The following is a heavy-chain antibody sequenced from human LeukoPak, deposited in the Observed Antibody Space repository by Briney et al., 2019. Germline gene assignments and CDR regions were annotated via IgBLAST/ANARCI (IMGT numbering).Heavy chain of an antibody. J-gene: IGHJ3*02. Sequence: ASVKVSCKASGGTFSSYAISWVRQAPGQGLEWMGGIIPIFGTANYAQKFQGRVTMTEDTSTDTAYMELSSLRSEDTAVYYCATPPVGSGSHDAFDIWGQGTMVTVSS. V-gene: IGHV1-69*06. CDR3: ATPPVGSGSHDAFDI. D-gene: IGHD1-26*01. CDR2: IIPIFGTA. CDR1: GGTFSSYA.